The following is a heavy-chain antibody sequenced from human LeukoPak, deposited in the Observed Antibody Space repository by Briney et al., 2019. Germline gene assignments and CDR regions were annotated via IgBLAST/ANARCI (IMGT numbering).Heavy chain of an antibody. Sequence: SETLSLTCTVSSFYISSFYCSWIRQPTGKVLEWIGYISWSGTTNYNPSLNSRVTISLDTSKNQFSLKLSSVTAADTAVYYCARGGGCTTTSCDFDYWGQGTLVTVSS. D-gene: IGHD2-2*01. J-gene: IGHJ4*02. CDR2: ISWSGTT. V-gene: IGHV4-59*01. CDR3: ARGGGCTTTSCDFDY. CDR1: SFYISSFY.